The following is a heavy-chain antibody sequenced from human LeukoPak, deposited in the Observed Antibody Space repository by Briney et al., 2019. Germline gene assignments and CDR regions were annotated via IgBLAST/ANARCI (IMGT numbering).Heavy chain of an antibody. Sequence: PGGSLRLSCAASGFTFSNYWMSWVRQAPGKGLEWVANIKEDGSDKYYVDSVKGRFTISRDNAKNSLYLQMNSPRVGDTAVYYCARGTAVAGTRGYWGQGTLVTVSS. J-gene: IGHJ4*02. D-gene: IGHD6-19*01. CDR3: ARGTAVAGTRGY. CDR1: GFTFSNYW. CDR2: IKEDGSDK. V-gene: IGHV3-7*01.